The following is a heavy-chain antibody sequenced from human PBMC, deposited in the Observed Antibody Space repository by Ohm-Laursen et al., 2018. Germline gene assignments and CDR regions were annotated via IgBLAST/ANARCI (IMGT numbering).Heavy chain of an antibody. J-gene: IGHJ5*02. V-gene: IGHV3-9*01. CDR2: IRWNSGSI. CDR3: AKGKGSSYNWNYERFDP. CDR1: GFTFDDYA. Sequence: SSLRLSCAASGFTFDDYAMHWVRQAPGKGLEWVAGIRWNSGSIGYADSVKGRFTISRDNAKNSLYLQMNSLRAEDTALYYCAKGKGSSYNWNYERFDPWGQGTLVTVSS. D-gene: IGHD1-7*01.